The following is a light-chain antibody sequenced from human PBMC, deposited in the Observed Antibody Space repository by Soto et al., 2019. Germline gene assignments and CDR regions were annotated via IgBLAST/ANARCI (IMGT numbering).Light chain of an antibody. CDR3: HQSYDIPT. V-gene: IGKV1-6*01. CDR1: QGIRND. Sequence: AIQMTQSPSSLSASVGDRVTITCRASQGIRNDLGWYQQKPGKAPKLLIYAASTLQSGVPSRFSGSGSGTGFTLTISSLQPEDCATYYCHQSYDIPTFGQGTRLEIK. CDR2: AAS. J-gene: IGKJ5*01.